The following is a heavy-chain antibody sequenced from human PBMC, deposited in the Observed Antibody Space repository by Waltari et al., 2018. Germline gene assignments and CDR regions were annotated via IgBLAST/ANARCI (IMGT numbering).Heavy chain of an antibody. Sequence: EVQLVESGGVVVQPGGSLRLSCAASGFTFDDYTMHWVRQAPGKGLEWVSLISWDGGSTYYADSVKGRFTISRDNSKNSLYLQMNSLRTEDTALYYCAKGRRDGYNGIQHWGQGTLVTVSS. CDR2: ISWDGGST. J-gene: IGHJ1*01. CDR1: GFTFDDYT. CDR3: AKGRRDGYNGIQH. V-gene: IGHV3-43*01. D-gene: IGHD5-12*01.